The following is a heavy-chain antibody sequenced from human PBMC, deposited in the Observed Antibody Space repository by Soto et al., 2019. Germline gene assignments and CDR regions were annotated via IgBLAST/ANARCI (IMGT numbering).Heavy chain of an antibody. V-gene: IGHV1-18*01. J-gene: IGHJ6*02. D-gene: IGHD3-10*01. Sequence: ASVKVSCKASGYTFTSYGISWVRQAPGQGLEWMGWISAYNGNTNYAQKLQGRVTMTTDTSTSTAYMELRSLRSDDTAVYYCARDSGPGPVSYSGYYYYGMDVWGQGTTVTVSS. CDR3: ARDSGPGPVSYSGYYYYGMDV. CDR2: ISAYNGNT. CDR1: GYTFTSYG.